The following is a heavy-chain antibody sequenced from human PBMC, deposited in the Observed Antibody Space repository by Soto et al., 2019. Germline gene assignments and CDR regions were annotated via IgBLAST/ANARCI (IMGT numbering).Heavy chain of an antibody. CDR1: RDSPSSNSAA. J-gene: IGHJ4*02. V-gene: IGHV6-1*01. CDR2: TYYRSKWSN. D-gene: IGHD2-21*01. Sequence: SRTLSLTCAKSRDSPSSNSAAWNSVRQSPSRGLEWLGRTYYRSKWSNDYAVSVKSRITINPDTSKNQFSLQLNSVTPEDTAVYCCPRNGQCSPCSFDYSVPGPLVTVSS. CDR3: PRNGQCSPCSFDY.